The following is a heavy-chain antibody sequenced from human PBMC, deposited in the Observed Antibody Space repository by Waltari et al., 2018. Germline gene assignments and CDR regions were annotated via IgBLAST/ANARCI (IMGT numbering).Heavy chain of an antibody. CDR3: ARDKGP. CDR1: GFSVSNNY. CDR2: IYSGGST. V-gene: IGHV3-53*02. Sequence: EVQLVETGGGLIQPGGSLRLSCAASGFSVSNNYMSWVRHVPGKGLEWVSVIYSGGSTYYADSVKGRFTISRDNSKNTLHLQMNSLRADDTAVYYGARDKGPWGQGTLVTVSS. J-gene: IGHJ5*02.